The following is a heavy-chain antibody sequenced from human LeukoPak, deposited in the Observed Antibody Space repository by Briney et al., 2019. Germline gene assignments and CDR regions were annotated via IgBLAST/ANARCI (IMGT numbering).Heavy chain of an antibody. CDR3: ARKEVALDAFDI. CDR2: INPNSGGA. V-gene: IGHV1-2*02. J-gene: IGHJ3*02. Sequence: ASVKVSCKASGYTFTGYYMHWVRQAPGQGLEWMGWINPNSGGANYAQKFQGRVTMTRDTSISTAYMELSRLRSDDTAVYYCARKEVALDAFDIWGQGTMVTVSS. CDR1: GYTFTGYY. D-gene: IGHD2-15*01.